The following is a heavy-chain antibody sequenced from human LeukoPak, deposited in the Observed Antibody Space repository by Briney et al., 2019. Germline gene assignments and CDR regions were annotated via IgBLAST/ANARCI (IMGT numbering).Heavy chain of an antibody. CDR3: ARDPGSGYEKPFAY. CDR2: IKQDGSEK. V-gene: IGHV3-7*01. J-gene: IGHJ4*02. CDR1: GFTFSSYC. Sequence: GGSLRLSCAASGFTFSSYCMSWVRQAPGKGLEWVANIKQDGSEKYYVDSVKGRFTISRDNAKNSLYLQRNSLRGEDTAVYYCARDPGSGYEKPFAYWGPGTLVTVSS. D-gene: IGHD5-12*01.